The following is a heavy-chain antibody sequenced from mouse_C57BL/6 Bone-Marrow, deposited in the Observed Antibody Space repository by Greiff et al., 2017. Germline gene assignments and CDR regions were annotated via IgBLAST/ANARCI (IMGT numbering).Heavy chain of an antibody. V-gene: IGHV8-8*01. D-gene: IGHD1-2*01. J-gene: IGHJ3*01. Sequence: QVTLKVSGPGILQPSQTLSLTCSFSGFSLSTFGMGVGWLSPPSGKGLKWLAHIWWDDDKYYHPALKSRLTHAKDTAKNQVSLKIANVDTADTATYYGARIDTPYGPWFAYWGQGTLVTVSA. CDR2: IWWDDDK. CDR3: ARIDTPYGPWFAY. CDR1: GFSLSTFGMG.